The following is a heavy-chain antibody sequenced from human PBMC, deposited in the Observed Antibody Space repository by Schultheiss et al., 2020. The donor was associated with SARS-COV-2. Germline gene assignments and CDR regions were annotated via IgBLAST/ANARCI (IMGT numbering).Heavy chain of an antibody. CDR1: GFTFSTYG. J-gene: IGHJ4*02. CDR3: AKGTWYGSEQGGY. Sequence: GGSLRLSCAASGFTFSTYGMQWVRQAPGKGLEWVAVTSNDGSHQYYADSVQGRFTISRDNSKNTLYLQMNSLRAEDTAVYYCAKGTWYGSEQGGYWGQGTLVTVSS. D-gene: IGHD6-19*01. CDR2: TSNDGSHQ. V-gene: IGHV3-30*18.